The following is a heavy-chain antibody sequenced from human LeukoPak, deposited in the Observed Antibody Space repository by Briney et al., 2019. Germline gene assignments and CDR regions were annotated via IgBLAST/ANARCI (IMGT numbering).Heavy chain of an antibody. CDR2: INHSGST. D-gene: IGHD6-6*01. CDR3: ARGEQLVAVFDY. V-gene: IGHV4-34*01. CDR1: GGAFSGFY. Sequence: KPLETLSLTCAVYGGAFSGFYWSRVRQPPGQGLGWIGGINHSGSTNYNPSLKSRVTISVDTSKNQFSLKLSSVTAADTALHYCARGEQLVAVFDYWGQGTLVTVSS. J-gene: IGHJ4*02.